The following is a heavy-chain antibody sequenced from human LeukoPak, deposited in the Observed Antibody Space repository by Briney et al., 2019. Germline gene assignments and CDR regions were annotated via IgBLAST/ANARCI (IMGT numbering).Heavy chain of an antibody. J-gene: IGHJ4*02. V-gene: IGHV3-48*02. CDR1: GFTFSDYA. Sequence: GGSLRLSCAASGFTFSDYAMNWVRQAPGKGLEWVSYISKSSGTIYHADSVRGRFTISGDNANNSLFLQMSRLRDEDTAVYYCVRGALTWFGELFGYWGQGILVTVSS. CDR3: VRGALTWFGELFGY. D-gene: IGHD3-10*01. CDR2: ISKSSGTI.